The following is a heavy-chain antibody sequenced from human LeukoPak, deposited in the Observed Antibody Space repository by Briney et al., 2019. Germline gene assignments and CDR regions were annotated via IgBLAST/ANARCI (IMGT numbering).Heavy chain of an antibody. V-gene: IGHV3-7*01. D-gene: IGHD6-19*01. CDR3: ARAPRYNSGWSWSDY. Sequence: PGRSLRLSCAASGFTFSSYAMHWVRQAPGKGLEWVANIKQDGSEKSYVDSVKGRFTISRDNAKNSLYLQMSGLRVEDTAVYYCARAPRYNSGWSWSDYWGQGTLVTVSS. J-gene: IGHJ4*02. CDR1: GFTFSSYA. CDR2: IKQDGSEK.